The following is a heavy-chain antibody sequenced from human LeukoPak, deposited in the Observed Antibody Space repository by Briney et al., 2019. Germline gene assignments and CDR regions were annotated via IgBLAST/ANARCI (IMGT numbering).Heavy chain of an antibody. D-gene: IGHD2-15*01. CDR1: GFSFSSSG. V-gene: IGHV3-23*01. CDR3: AKDKLGYCSGGSCPLPSFDY. J-gene: IGHJ4*02. CDR2: ISGSGGST. Sequence: GGSLRLSCAASGFSFSSSGINWVRQAPGKGLEWVSAISGSGGSTYYADSVKGRFTISRDNSKNTLYLQMNSLRAEDTAVYYCAKDKLGYCSGGSCPLPSFDYWGQGTLVTVSS.